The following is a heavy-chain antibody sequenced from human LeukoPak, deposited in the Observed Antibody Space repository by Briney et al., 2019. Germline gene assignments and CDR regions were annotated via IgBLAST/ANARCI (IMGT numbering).Heavy chain of an antibody. V-gene: IGHV3-23*01. J-gene: IGHJ4*02. CDR2: ISGSGGST. CDR1: GFTFSSYA. D-gene: IGHD2-2*01. CDR3: AKRRYIVVVPAASPKFFDY. Sequence: GGSLRLSCAASGFTFSSYAMSWVRQAPGKGLEWVSAISGSGGSTYYADSVKGRFTISRDNSKNTLYLQMNSLRAEDTAVYYCAKRRYIVVVPAASPKFFDYWGQGTLVTVSS.